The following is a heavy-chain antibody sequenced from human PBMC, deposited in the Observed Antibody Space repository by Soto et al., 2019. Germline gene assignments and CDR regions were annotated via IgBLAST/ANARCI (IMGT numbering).Heavy chain of an antibody. V-gene: IGHV4-59*01. J-gene: IGHJ4*02. CDR2: VHSSGST. CDR3: ARDLYGSGY. CDR1: GGSISSYY. Sequence: SETLSLTCTVSGGSISSYYWSWIRQPPGKGLEWIGYVHSSGSTNYNPSLKSRVTISVDTSKNQFSLKVSSVTAADTAVYYCARDLYGSGYWGQGTLVTVSS. D-gene: IGHD3-10*01.